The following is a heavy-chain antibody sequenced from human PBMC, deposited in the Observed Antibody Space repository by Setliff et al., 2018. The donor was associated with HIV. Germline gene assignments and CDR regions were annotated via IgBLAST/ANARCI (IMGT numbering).Heavy chain of an antibody. Sequence: PSETLSLTCSVSGASIRSYYWTWIRQPAGKGLEWIGRVYSSGSTNCNPSLKSRVTMSVDKSKNQFSLKLSSVTAADTAVYYCATKVKVTLARGVHYRYYYYMDVWGKGTTVTAP. J-gene: IGHJ6*03. CDR1: GASIRSYY. CDR2: VYSSGST. D-gene: IGHD3-10*01. CDR3: ATKVKVTLARGVHYRYYYYMDV. V-gene: IGHV4-4*07.